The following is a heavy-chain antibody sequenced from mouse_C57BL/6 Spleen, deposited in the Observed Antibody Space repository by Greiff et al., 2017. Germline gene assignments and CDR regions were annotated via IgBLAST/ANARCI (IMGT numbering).Heavy chain of an antibody. D-gene: IGHD4-1*01. J-gene: IGHJ2*01. CDR3: ARSGTGTLVDY. CDR1: GYTFTSYW. CDR2: IDPSDSNT. Sequence: QVQLQQPGAELVMPGASVKLSCKASGYTFTSYWMHWVKQRPGQGLEWIGEIDPSDSNTNYNQKFKGKSTLTVDKSSSTAYMQLSSLTSEDSAVYYCARSGTGTLVDYWGQGTTLTVSS. V-gene: IGHV1-69*01.